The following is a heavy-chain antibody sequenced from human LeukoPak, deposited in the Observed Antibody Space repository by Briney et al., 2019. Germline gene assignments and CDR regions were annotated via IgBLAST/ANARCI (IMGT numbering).Heavy chain of an antibody. D-gene: IGHD3-22*01. J-gene: IGHJ3*02. Sequence: GGSLRLSCAASGYTVSSNYMSWVRQAPGKGLEWVSVIYSGGSTYYADSVKGRFTISRDNSKNTLYLQMNSLRAEDTAVYYCAGARYYYDSSGHRRKAFDIWGQGTMVTVSS. CDR3: AGARYYYDSSGHRRKAFDI. CDR1: GYTVSSNY. V-gene: IGHV3-66*01. CDR2: IYSGGST.